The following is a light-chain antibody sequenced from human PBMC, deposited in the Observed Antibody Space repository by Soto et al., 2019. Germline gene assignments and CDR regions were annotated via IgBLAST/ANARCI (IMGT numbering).Light chain of an antibody. CDR1: QSVFYSSNNKNY. CDR2: WAS. CDR3: QQYYSIPIT. Sequence: DIVMTQSPDSLAVALGERATINCKSSQSVFYSSNNKNYLAWYQQQSGQPPKLLIYWASTRESGVPDRFSGSGSGTDFTLTISSLQAEDVAAYYCQQYYSIPITFGQGTRLEI. V-gene: IGKV4-1*01. J-gene: IGKJ5*01.